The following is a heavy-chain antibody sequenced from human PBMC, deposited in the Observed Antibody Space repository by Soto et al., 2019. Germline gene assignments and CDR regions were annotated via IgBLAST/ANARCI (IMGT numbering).Heavy chain of an antibody. J-gene: IGHJ4*01. V-gene: IGHV1-3*05. CDR2: INAGNGNT. CDR1: GYTFTSYA. Sequence: QVQLVQSGAEEKKPGASVKVSCKASGYTFTSYAMHWVRQAPGQRLEWMAWINAGNGNTKYSQKFQGRVTITRDTSASTAYMELSSLSSEDTAVYYCASSGSYWGIEYWGHGTQVTVSS. CDR3: ASSGSYWGIEY. D-gene: IGHD1-26*01.